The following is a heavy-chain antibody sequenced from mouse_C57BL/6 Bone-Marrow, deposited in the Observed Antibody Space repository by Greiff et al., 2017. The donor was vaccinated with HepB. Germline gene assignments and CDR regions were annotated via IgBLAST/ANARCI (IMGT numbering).Heavy chain of an antibody. CDR3: AEAIVAYDYDGYFDV. CDR2: IDPNSGGT. CDR1: GYTFTSYW. V-gene: IGHV1-72*01. D-gene: IGHD2-4*01. J-gene: IGHJ1*03. Sequence: QVQLKQSGAELVKPGASVKLSCKASGYTFTSYWMHWVKQRPGRGLEWIGRIDPNSGGTKYNEKFKSKATLTVDKPSSTAYMQLSSLTSEDSAVYYCAEAIVAYDYDGYFDVWGTGTTVTVSS.